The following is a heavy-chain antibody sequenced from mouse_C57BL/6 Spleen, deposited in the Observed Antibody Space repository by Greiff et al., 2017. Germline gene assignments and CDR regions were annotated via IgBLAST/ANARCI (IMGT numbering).Heavy chain of an antibody. V-gene: IGHV5-9-1*02. CDR1: GFTFSSYA. Sequence: EVQGVESGEGLVKPGGSLKLSCAASGFTFSSYAMSWVRQTPEKRLEWVAYISSGGDYIYYADTVKGRFTISRDNARNTLYLQMSSLKSEDTAMYYYTREHYYGSRGWYFDVWGTGTTVTVSS. J-gene: IGHJ1*03. D-gene: IGHD1-1*01. CDR3: TREHYYGSRGWYFDV. CDR2: ISSGGDYI.